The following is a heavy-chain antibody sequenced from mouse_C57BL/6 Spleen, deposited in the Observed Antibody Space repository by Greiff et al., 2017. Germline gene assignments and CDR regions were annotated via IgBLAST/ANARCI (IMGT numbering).Heavy chain of an antibody. Sequence: QVQLQQSGPELVKPGASVKISCKASGYAFSSSWMNWVQQRPGKGLEWIGRIYPGDGDTNYNGKFKGKATLTADKSSSTAYMQLSSLTSEDAAVDFCAQRGGDYFDDWGQGTTLTVSS. J-gene: IGHJ2*01. CDR1: GYAFSSSW. CDR3: AQRGGDYFDD. V-gene: IGHV1-82*01. CDR2: IYPGDGDT.